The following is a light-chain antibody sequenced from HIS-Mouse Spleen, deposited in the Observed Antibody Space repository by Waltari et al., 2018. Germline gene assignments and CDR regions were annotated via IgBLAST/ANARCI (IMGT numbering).Light chain of an antibody. J-gene: IGLJ3*02. CDR2: DVS. CDR1: SSDVGGYNY. Sequence: QSALTQPASVSGSPGQSITISCTGTSSDVGGYNYVSWYKQHPGKAPKLMIYDVSNRPSWVSNRFSGSKTGNTASLTISGLQAEDEADYYCSSYTSSSTWVFGGGTKLTVL. V-gene: IGLV2-14*03. CDR3: SSYTSSSTWV.